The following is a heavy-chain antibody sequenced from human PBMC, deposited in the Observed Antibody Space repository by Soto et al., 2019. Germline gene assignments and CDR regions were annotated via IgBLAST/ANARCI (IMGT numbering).Heavy chain of an antibody. CDR1: GGSVNSSYW. V-gene: IGHV4-4*02. Sequence: QVQLQESGPGLVKPSGTLSLTCAVSGGSVNSSYWWNWVRQPPGKGLEWIGEIYHSGSTNYNPSLKSRVTISIDKSKNQFSLKLSSVTAADTAVYYCARVPLYGFSVSRDYWGQGTLVTVSS. CDR3: ARVPLYGFSVSRDY. J-gene: IGHJ4*02. D-gene: IGHD3-3*01. CDR2: IYHSGST.